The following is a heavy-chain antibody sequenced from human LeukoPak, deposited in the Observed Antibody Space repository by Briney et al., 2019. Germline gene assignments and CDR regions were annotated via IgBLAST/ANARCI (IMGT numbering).Heavy chain of an antibody. V-gene: IGHV3-49*04. J-gene: IGHJ4*02. Sequence: GGSLRLSCTASGFTFGDYAMTWVRQAPGKGLEWVGFIRSKAYGGTIEYAASVKGRFTISRDDSKSSAYLQMNSLKTEDTAVYYCIRGRVHQDYWGQGTLVTVSS. CDR2: IRSKAYGGTI. CDR3: IRGRVHQDY. CDR1: GFTFGDYA.